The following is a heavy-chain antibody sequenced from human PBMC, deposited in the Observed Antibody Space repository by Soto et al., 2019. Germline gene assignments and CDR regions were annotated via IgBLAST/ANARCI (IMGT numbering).Heavy chain of an antibody. J-gene: IGHJ4*02. CDR2: IWYDGSSK. CDR3: ARVGTDYGSGSPYYSDY. Sequence: PGGSLRLSCAASGFTFSSYGMHWVRQAPGKGLEWVAVIWYDGSSKFYADSVKGRFTISRDNAKSSVTLQMNSLRAEDTAVYYCARVGTDYGSGSPYYSDYWGQGALVTVSS. V-gene: IGHV3-33*01. D-gene: IGHD3-10*01. CDR1: GFTFSSYG.